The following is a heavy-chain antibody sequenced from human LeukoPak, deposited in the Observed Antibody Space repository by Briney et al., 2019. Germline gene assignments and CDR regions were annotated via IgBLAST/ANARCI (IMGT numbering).Heavy chain of an antibody. J-gene: IGHJ4*02. CDR1: GGTFSSYA. V-gene: IGHV1-69*01. Sequence: SVKVSCKASGGTFSSYAISWVRQAPGQGLEWMGGIIPIFGTANYAQKFQGRVTITADESTSTAYMELSSLRSEDTAVYYCALWSSGYSYGFFDYWGQGTLVTVSS. D-gene: IGHD5-18*01. CDR3: ALWSSGYSYGFFDY. CDR2: IIPIFGTA.